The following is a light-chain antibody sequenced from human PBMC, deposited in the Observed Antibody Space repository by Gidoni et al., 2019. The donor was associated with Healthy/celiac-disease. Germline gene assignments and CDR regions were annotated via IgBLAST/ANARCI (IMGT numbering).Light chain of an antibody. CDR1: QSISSW. J-gene: IGKJ2*01. CDR3: QQYNSYPYT. Sequence: IQRQKGRSTLSESVEDRVTITCRASQSISSWLAWYQQKPGKAPKLLIYKASSLDSGVPSRFTGSRSGTEFTLTFISLQPDDFATYYCQQYNSYPYTFGQGTKLEIK. V-gene: IGKV1-5*03. CDR2: KAS.